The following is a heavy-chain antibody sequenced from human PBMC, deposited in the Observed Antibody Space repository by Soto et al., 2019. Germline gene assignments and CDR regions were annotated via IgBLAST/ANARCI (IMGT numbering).Heavy chain of an antibody. CDR3: ARGEQYSGRIFDY. CDR2: TYYRSKWYY. V-gene: IGHV6-1*01. J-gene: IGHJ4*01. CDR1: GDSVSSNSAG. Sequence: SLTCAIPGDSVSSNSAGWSWVRQSPSRGLEWLGRTYYRSKWYYEYAVSVRGRITINPDTSKNQYSLQLNSVTPEDTAVYFCARGEQYSGRIFDYWGQGTLVTVSS. D-gene: IGHD1-26*01.